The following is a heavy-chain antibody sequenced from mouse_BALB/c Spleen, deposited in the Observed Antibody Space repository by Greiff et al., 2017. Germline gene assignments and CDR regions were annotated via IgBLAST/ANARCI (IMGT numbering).Heavy chain of an antibody. J-gene: IGHJ4*01. V-gene: IGHV5-12-1*01. CDR1: GFAFSSYD. CDR2: ISSGGGST. Sequence: EVMLVESGGGLVKPGGSLKLSCAASGFAFSSYDMSWVRQTPEKRLEWVAYISSGGGSTYYPDTVKGRFTISRDNAKNTLYLQMSSLKSEDTAMYYCSSYPYYAMDYWGQGTSVTVSS. CDR3: SSYPYYAMDY. D-gene: IGHD5-1*01.